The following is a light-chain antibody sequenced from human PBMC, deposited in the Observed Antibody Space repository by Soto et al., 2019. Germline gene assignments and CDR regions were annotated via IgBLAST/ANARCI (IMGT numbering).Light chain of an antibody. CDR1: HSISTF. CDR3: QQSYSDIRA. V-gene: IGKV1-39*01. Sequence: DIQMTQSPSSLSASVGDRVTITCRASHSISTFLNWYQQKPGKAPKLLIYAASNLKSGVPSRFSGSASGTDFTLTISRLQPEDLATYYCQQSYSDIRAFGQGTTVEI. J-gene: IGKJ1*01. CDR2: AAS.